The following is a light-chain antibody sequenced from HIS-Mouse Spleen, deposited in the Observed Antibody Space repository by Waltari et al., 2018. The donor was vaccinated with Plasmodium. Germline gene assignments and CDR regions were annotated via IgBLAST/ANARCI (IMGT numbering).Light chain of an antibody. CDR1: SSDVGRYNL. CDR2: EGS. J-gene: IGLJ2*01. CDR3: CSYAGSSTFVV. V-gene: IGLV2-23*03. Sequence: QSALTQPASVSGSPGQSLTISCTRTSSDVGRYNLVSWDQQHPGKAPKLMIYEGSKRPSGVSNRFSGSKSGNTASLTISGLQAEDEADYYCCSYAGSSTFVVFGGGTKLTVL.